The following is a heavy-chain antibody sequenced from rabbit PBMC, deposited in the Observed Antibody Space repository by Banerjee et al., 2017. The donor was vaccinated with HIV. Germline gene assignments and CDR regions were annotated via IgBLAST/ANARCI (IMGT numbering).Heavy chain of an antibody. D-gene: IGHD1-1*01. CDR3: ARDYSSGYWYGMDL. CDR1: GFSFSSSSW. Sequence: QEQLVESGGGLVQPGASLTLSCTASGFSFSSSSWMNWVRQAPGKGLEWIGNILSDKGNIQYASWAKGRFTISKTSSTTVTLQMTSLTAADTATYFCARDYSSGYWYGMDLWGPGTLVTVS. J-gene: IGHJ6*01. CDR2: NILSDKGNI. V-gene: IGHV1S45*01.